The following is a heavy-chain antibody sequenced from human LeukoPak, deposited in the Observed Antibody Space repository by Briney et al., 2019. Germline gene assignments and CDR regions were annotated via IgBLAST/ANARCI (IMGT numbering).Heavy chain of an antibody. Sequence: SETLSLTCTVSGGSINTNGHYWGWIRQSPGKGLEWIGSISYSGTTYYNPSVKSRVTVSGDTSKNQVSLKLSSVTAADTAVYYCARSPGTVFDFWGQGTLVTVSS. CDR2: ISYSGTT. CDR1: GGSINTNGHY. D-gene: IGHD4-17*01. V-gene: IGHV4-39*01. J-gene: IGHJ4*02. CDR3: ARSPGTVFDF.